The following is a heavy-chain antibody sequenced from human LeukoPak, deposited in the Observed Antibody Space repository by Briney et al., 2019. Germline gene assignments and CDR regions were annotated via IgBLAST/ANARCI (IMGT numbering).Heavy chain of an antibody. V-gene: IGHV4-39*01. CDR2: IYFGGST. D-gene: IGHD6-19*01. CDR3: ATPGRIAVAGQFDY. CDR1: GGSISDSTYC. Sequence: SETLSLTCSVSGGSISDSTYCWAWIRQPPGKGLEWIGYIYFGGSTYYNPSLKSRVTISVDTSENQFSLKVNSVTAADTAIYYCATPGRIAVAGQFDYWGQGTLVSVSS. J-gene: IGHJ4*02.